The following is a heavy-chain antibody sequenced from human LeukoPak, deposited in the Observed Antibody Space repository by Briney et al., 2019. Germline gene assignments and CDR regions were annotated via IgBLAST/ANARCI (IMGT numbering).Heavy chain of an antibody. J-gene: IGHJ4*02. D-gene: IGHD4-17*01. CDR3: ATDLG. CDR2: VEHDGSRT. V-gene: IGHV3-74*01. CDR1: GFTFTSYW. Sequence: GGSLRLSCAASGFTFTSYWMHWVRQPPGKGLVWLSRVEHDGSRTAYADSVTGRFTISRDNARNMVYLKMNSLRAEETAVYYCATDLGWGQGTLVTVSS.